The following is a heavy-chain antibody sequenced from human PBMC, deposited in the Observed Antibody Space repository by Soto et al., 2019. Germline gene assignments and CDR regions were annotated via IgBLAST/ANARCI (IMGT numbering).Heavy chain of an antibody. Sequence: PGESLKISCKGSGYSFTSYWISWVRQMPGKGLEWMGRIDPSDSYTNYSPSFQGHVTISADKSISTAYLQWSSLKASDTAMYYCARHVVVVPAGAGMDVWGQGTTVTVSS. D-gene: IGHD2-2*01. V-gene: IGHV5-10-1*01. CDR3: ARHVVVVPAGAGMDV. J-gene: IGHJ6*02. CDR1: GYSFTSYW. CDR2: IDPSDSYT.